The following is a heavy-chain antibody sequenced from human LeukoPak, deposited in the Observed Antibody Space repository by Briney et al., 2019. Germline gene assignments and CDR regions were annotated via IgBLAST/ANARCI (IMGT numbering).Heavy chain of an antibody. D-gene: IGHD5-24*01. J-gene: IGHJ4*02. Sequence: ASVKVSCKASGYTFTSYGISWVRQAPGQGLEWMGWISAYNGNTNYAQKLQGRVTMTTDTSTSTAYMELRSLRSDDTAVYYCARYGSWGWLQYDFGYWGQGTLVTVSS. V-gene: IGHV1-18*01. CDR3: ARYGSWGWLQYDFGY. CDR1: GYTFTSYG. CDR2: ISAYNGNT.